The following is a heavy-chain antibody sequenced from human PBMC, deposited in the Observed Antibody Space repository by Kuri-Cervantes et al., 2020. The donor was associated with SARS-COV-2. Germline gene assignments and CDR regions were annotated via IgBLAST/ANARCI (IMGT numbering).Heavy chain of an antibody. CDR2: IYHSGST. J-gene: IGHJ4*02. Sequence: SETLSLTCTVSGGSISSYYWSWIRQPPGKGLEWIGEIYHSGSTNYNPSLKSRVTISVDKSKNQFSLKLSSVTAADTAVYYCARDRSVAVAGEPDYWGQGTLVTVSS. V-gene: IGHV4-59*12. CDR1: GGSISSYY. D-gene: IGHD6-19*01. CDR3: ARDRSVAVAGEPDY.